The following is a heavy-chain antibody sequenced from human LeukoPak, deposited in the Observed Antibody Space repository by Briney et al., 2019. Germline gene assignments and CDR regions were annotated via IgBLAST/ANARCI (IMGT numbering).Heavy chain of an antibody. Sequence: PGGSLRLSCVGSGFTFSGFEMNWVRQAPGKGLEWLSYISSSATTMSCADSVKGRFTISRDNAKNSLYLQMNRLRAEDTAVYYCARTALHFWGQGTRVTVSS. CDR2: ISSSATTM. CDR3: ARTALHF. D-gene: IGHD2/OR15-2a*01. J-gene: IGHJ4*02. CDR1: GFTFSGFE. V-gene: IGHV3-48*03.